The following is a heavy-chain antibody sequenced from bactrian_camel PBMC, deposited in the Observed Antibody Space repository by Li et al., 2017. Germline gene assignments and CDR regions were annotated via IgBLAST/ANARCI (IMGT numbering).Heavy chain of an antibody. Sequence: ESGGGLVQAGGSLRLSCVTSDYTGTYCLGWFRQSPGKEREGVAATYGFGSTYYADSVKGRFTISQDNAKRTLYLQMNSLKPEDTAMYYCAANFGPYCSGPYLARRANFEGQGTQVTVS. J-gene: IGHJ4*01. V-gene: IGHV3S55*01. D-gene: IGHD2*01. CDR2: TYGFGST. CDR1: DYTGTYC.